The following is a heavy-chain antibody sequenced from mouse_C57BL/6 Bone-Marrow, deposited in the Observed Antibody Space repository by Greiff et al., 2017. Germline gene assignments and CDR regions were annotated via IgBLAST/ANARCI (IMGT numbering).Heavy chain of an antibody. Sequence: QVQLQQSGAELARPGASVKLSCKASGYTFTSYGISWVKQRTGQGLEWIGEIYPRSGNTYYNEKFKGKATLTADKSSSTAYMELNSLTSEDSAVYYCASHLLWLRHWYFDVWGTGTTVTVSS. CDR1: GYTFTSYG. V-gene: IGHV1-81*01. CDR2: IYPRSGNT. J-gene: IGHJ1*03. CDR3: ASHLLWLRHWYFDV. D-gene: IGHD2-2*01.